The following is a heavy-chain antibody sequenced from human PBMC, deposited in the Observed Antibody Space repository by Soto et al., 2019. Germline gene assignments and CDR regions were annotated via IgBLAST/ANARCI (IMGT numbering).Heavy chain of an antibody. Sequence: PGGSLRLSCAASGFTFSSYAMHWVRQAPGKGLEYVSAISSNGGSTYYANSVKGRFTISRDNSKNTLYLQMGSLRAEDMAVYYCARDRKTSPYYGDFDYWGQGTLVTVSS. V-gene: IGHV3-64*01. J-gene: IGHJ4*02. D-gene: IGHD4-17*01. CDR1: GFTFSSYA. CDR3: ARDRKTSPYYGDFDY. CDR2: ISSNGGST.